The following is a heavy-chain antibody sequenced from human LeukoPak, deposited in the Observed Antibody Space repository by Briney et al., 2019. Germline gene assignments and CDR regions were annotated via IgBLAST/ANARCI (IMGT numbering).Heavy chain of an antibody. CDR3: ARGPIQLWIHNAMDV. J-gene: IGHJ6*02. Sequence: HPGGSLRLSCTGSGLTFGDHAMSWVRQAPGKGLEWVGFIRSKAYRGTTEYAASVKGRFTISRDDSASIAYLQMNSLRTEDTAVYYCARGPIQLWIHNAMDVWGQGTTVTVPS. CDR1: GLTFGDHA. CDR2: IRSKAYRGTT. D-gene: IGHD5-18*01. V-gene: IGHV3-49*04.